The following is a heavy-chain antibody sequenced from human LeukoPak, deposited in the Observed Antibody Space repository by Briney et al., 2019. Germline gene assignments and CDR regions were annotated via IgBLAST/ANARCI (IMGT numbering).Heavy chain of an antibody. CDR2: INTNNGNT. CDR1: GYTFTSYA. D-gene: IGHD3-10*01. Sequence: ASVKVSCKASGYTFTSYAFSWVRQAPGQGLEWLGWINTNNGNTNYVQRLQGRVTMTTDTSTSTAYMELRSLRSDDTAVYYCAREREETYGSGSYTFDHWGQGTLVTVSS. V-gene: IGHV1-18*01. CDR3: AREREETYGSGSYTFDH. J-gene: IGHJ4*02.